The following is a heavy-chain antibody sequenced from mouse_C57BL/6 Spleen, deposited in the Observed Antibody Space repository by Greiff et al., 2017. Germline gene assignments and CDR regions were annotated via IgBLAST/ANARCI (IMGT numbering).Heavy chain of an antibody. CDR1: GFSLTSYG. Sequence: VKLMESGPGLVQPSQSLSITCTVSGFSLTSYGVHWVRQSPGKGLEWLGVIWSGGSTDYSAAFISRLSISKDNSKSQVFFKMNSLQADDTAIYYCASSITTVVAHWYFDVWGTGTTVTVSS. D-gene: IGHD1-1*01. V-gene: IGHV2-2*01. J-gene: IGHJ1*03. CDR2: IWSGGST. CDR3: ASSITTVVAHWYFDV.